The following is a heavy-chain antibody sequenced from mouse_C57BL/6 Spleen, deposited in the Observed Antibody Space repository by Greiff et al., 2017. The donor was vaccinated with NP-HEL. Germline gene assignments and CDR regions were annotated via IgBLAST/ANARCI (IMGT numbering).Heavy chain of an antibody. J-gene: IGHJ4*01. CDR3: ARNWDHYYAMDY. D-gene: IGHD4-1*01. CDR1: GYSFTDYN. Sequence: LVESGASVKISCKASGYSFTDYNMNWVKQSNGKSLEWIGVINPNYGTTSYNQKFKGKATLTVDQSSSTAYMQLNSLTSEDSAVYYCARNWDHYYAMDYWGQGTSVTVSS. V-gene: IGHV1-39*01. CDR2: INPNYGTT.